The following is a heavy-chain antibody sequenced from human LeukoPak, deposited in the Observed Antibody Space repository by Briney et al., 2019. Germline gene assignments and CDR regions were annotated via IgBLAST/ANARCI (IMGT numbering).Heavy chain of an antibody. Sequence: PSETLSLTCTVSGGSISDYCWNWIRQPPGKGLEWIGYIYYSGSTTYNPSLKSRVTMSVDTAKNQFSLKLRSVTAADTAVYYCARGDFCSSSNCYLRPMDVWGKGTTVTVSS. CDR2: IYYSGST. V-gene: IGHV4-59*01. J-gene: IGHJ6*03. D-gene: IGHD2-2*01. CDR3: ARGDFCSSSNCYLRPMDV. CDR1: GGSISDYC.